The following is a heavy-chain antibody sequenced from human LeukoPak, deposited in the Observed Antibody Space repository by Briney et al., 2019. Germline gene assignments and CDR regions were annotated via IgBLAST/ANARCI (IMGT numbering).Heavy chain of an antibody. CDR1: GFTVSSNY. CDR2: ICSGGDT. CDR3: AKDRNLEIAEAGTIFDY. J-gene: IGHJ4*02. V-gene: IGHV3-66*01. Sequence: GGSLRLSCAASGFTVSSNYMGWVRQAPGKGLEWVSAICSGGDTYYADSVKGRFTISSDNSTNMIYLEMNRLNAEDTALYYCAKDRNLEIAEAGTIFDYWGQGPLVTVSS. D-gene: IGHD6-19*01.